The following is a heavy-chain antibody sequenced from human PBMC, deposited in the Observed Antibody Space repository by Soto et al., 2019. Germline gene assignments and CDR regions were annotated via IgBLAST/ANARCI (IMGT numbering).Heavy chain of an antibody. J-gene: IGHJ4*02. CDR3: ARGGGIGDFWSGYYFHYFDY. CDR2: INAGNGNT. Sequence: GASVKVSCKASGYTFTSYAMHWVRQAPGQRLEWMGWINAGNGNTKYSQKFQGRVTITRDTSASTAYMELRSLRSDDTAVYYCARGGGIGDFWSGYYFHYFDYWGQGTLVTVS. D-gene: IGHD3-3*01. CDR1: GYTFTSYA. V-gene: IGHV1-3*01.